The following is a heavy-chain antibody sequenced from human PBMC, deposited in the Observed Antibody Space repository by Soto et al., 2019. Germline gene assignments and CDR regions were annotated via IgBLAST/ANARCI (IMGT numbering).Heavy chain of an antibody. CDR3: AKRASGSYFDY. Sequence: EVQLLESGGGLVQPGGSLRLSCAASGFTFSSYAMSWVRQAPGKGLEWVSVISGSGDSTYYADSVKGRFTISRDNSKNSLYLQLNSLGAEDTAVYYCAKRASGSYFDYWGQGTLVTVSS. J-gene: IGHJ4*02. V-gene: IGHV3-23*01. CDR2: ISGSGDST. D-gene: IGHD3-10*01. CDR1: GFTFSSYA.